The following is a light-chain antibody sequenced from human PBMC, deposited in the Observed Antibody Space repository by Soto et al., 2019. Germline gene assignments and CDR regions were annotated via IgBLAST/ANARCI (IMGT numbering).Light chain of an antibody. J-gene: IGLJ2*01. CDR2: GDN. Sequence: QSVLTQPPSVSGAPGQRFTIPCTGSSSNIGAYYYVSWYQHLPGTVPKLLIYGDNNRPSGVPDRFSASKSGTSASLAITGLQAEDDADDYCQSSDISLSNMVFGGGTKLTVL. CDR1: SSNIGAYYY. V-gene: IGLV1-40*01. CDR3: QSSDISLSNMV.